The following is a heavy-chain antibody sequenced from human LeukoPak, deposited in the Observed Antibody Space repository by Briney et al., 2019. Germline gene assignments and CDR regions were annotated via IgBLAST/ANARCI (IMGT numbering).Heavy chain of an antibody. Sequence: SETLSLTCTVSGGSISSYYWSWIRQPPGKGLEWIGYIYYSGSTNYNPSLKSRVTISVDTSKNQFSLKLSSVTAADTAVYYCARLGGWYYFDYWGQGTLVTVSS. D-gene: IGHD6-19*01. CDR3: ARLGGWYYFDY. CDR2: IYYSGST. V-gene: IGHV4-59*01. J-gene: IGHJ4*02. CDR1: GGSISSYY.